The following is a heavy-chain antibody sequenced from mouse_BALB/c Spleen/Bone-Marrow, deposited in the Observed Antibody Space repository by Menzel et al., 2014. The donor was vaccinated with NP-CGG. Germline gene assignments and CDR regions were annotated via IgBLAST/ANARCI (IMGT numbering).Heavy chain of an antibody. Sequence: EVQVVESGAELVKPGASVKLSCTASGFNIKDTYMHWVKQRPEQGLEWIGRIDPANGNTKYDPKFQGKATITADTSSNTAYLRLSSLTSEDTAVYYCATMITDWYFDVWGAGTTVTVSS. J-gene: IGHJ1*01. V-gene: IGHV14-3*02. CDR1: GFNIKDTY. D-gene: IGHD2-4*01. CDR3: ATMITDWYFDV. CDR2: IDPANGNT.